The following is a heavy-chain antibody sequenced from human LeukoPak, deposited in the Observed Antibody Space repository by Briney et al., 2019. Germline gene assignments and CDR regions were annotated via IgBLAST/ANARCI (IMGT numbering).Heavy chain of an antibody. J-gene: IGHJ4*02. Sequence: SETLSLTCAVYGGSFGAYYWSWIRQPPGKGLEWIGEINHSGNSNYNPSLKSRVTISVDTSKNQFSLKLSSVTAADTAVYYCARTPIYYFDNSGYYNWGQGTLVTVSS. CDR3: ARTPIYYFDNSGYYN. CDR2: INHSGNS. CDR1: GGSFGAYY. D-gene: IGHD3-22*01. V-gene: IGHV4-34*01.